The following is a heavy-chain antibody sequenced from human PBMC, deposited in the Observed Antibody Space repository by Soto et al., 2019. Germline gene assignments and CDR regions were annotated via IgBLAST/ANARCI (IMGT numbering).Heavy chain of an antibody. D-gene: IGHD2-2*01. CDR3: ARVRLSISVNDALDV. V-gene: IGHV3-30*03. CDR1: GLPFTVNG. Sequence: GGSLRLSCAASGLPFTVNGIHWFRHAAGKGLEWVASMTYDGANEYYTDSVKGRLTVSRDNSKSTLSLKMNSLRHEDTAVYYCARVRLSISVNDALDVWGQGTTVTV. CDR2: MTYDGANE. J-gene: IGHJ3*01.